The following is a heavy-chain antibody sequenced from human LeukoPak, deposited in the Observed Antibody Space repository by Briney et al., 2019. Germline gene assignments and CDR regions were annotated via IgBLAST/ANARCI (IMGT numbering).Heavy chain of an antibody. J-gene: IGHJ4*02. CDR1: GFTFSSYA. CDR3: AKDYSSYDILTGLFDY. CDR2: ISGSGGST. V-gene: IGHV3-23*01. Sequence: GGSLRLSCAASGFTFSSYAMSWVRQAPGKGLEWVSAISGSGGSTYYADSVKGRFTISRDNSKNTLYLQMNSLGAEDTAVYYCAKDYSSYDILTGLFDYWGQGTLVTVSS. D-gene: IGHD3-9*01.